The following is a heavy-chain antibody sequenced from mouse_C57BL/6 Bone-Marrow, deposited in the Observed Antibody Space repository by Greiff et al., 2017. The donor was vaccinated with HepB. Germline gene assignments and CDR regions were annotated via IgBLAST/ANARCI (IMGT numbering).Heavy chain of an antibody. V-gene: IGHV1-64*01. Sequence: QVHVKQPGAELVKPGASVKLSCKASGYTFTSYWMHWVKQRPGQGLEWIGMIHPNSGSTNYNEKFKSKATLTVDKSSSTAYMQLSSLTSEDSAVYYCARRNYYGSSYGFAYWGQGTLVTVSA. CDR2: IHPNSGST. CDR1: GYTFTSYW. CDR3: ARRNYYGSSYGFAY. D-gene: IGHD1-1*01. J-gene: IGHJ3*01.